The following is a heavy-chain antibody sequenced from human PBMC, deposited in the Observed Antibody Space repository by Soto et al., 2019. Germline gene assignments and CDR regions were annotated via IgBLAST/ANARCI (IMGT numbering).Heavy chain of an antibody. CDR2: VIPMFGSA. D-gene: IGHD6-19*01. J-gene: IGHJ6*02. V-gene: IGHV1-69*01. Sequence: QVQLVQSGAEVKKPGSSAKVSCKASGGTFSSYAISWVRQAPGQGLEWMGGVIPMFGSANYAQKLQGRVTISADESTSKDYMELSSLRSEETAVYYCARVRYSSGWPRMGEYGMDVWGQGTTVTVSS. CDR3: ARVRYSSGWPRMGEYGMDV. CDR1: GGTFSSYA.